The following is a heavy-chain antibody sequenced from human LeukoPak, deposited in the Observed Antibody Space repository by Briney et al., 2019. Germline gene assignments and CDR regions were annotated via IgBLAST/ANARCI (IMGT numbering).Heavy chain of an antibody. CDR1: GLTLSSSA. CDR3: ARYSSGWYGSFDY. D-gene: IGHD6-19*01. Sequence: SVKVSCKTSGLTLSSSAIQWVRQARGQPLEWIGWIVVGRGETKYTQKLQGRVTMTRDTSTSTVYMELSSLRSEDTAVYYCARYSSGWYGSFDYWGQGTLVTVSS. CDR2: IVVGRGET. V-gene: IGHV1-58*02. J-gene: IGHJ4*02.